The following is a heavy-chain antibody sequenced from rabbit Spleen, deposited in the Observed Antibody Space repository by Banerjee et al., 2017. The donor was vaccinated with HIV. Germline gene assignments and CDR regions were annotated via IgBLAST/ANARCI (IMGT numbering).Heavy chain of an antibody. CDR2: IAGSSSGFT. D-gene: IGHD8-1*01. V-gene: IGHV1S45*01. CDR3: ARDTGSSFSSYGMDL. CDR1: GFPFDSGYV. J-gene: IGHJ6*01. Sequence: QEQLVESGGGLVQPEGSLTLTCTASGFPFDSGYVMCWVRQAPGKGLEWIACIAGSSSGFTYSATWAKGRFTCSKTSSTTVTLQMTSLTVADTATYFCARDTGSSFSSYGMDLWGPGTLVTVS.